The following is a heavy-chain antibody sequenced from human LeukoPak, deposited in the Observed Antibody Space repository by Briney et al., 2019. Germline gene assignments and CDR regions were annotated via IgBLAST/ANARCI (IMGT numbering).Heavy chain of an antibody. CDR1: GFTFSSYG. CDR3: ARVVGSSSSPGGY. CDR2: ITSNGGST. V-gene: IGHV3-64*01. D-gene: IGHD6-6*01. Sequence: GGSLRLSCAASGFTFSSYGMHWVRQAPGKGLEYVSAITSNGGSTYYANSVKGRFTISRDHSKNTLYLQMNSLRAEDTAVYYCARVVGSSSSPGGYWGQGTLVTVSS. J-gene: IGHJ4*02.